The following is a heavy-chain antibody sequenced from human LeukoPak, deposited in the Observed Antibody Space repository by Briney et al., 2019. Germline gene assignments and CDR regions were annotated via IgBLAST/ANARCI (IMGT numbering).Heavy chain of an antibody. CDR2: AHSSGTT. D-gene: IGHD6-13*01. J-gene: IGHJ4*02. V-gene: IGHV4-59*01. CDR1: GASIRSSY. Sequence: SETLSLTCTVSGASIRSSYWSWIRQPPGKGLEWIGFAHSSGTTNYNPSLKSRVTISVDTSKNQFSLKLSSMTAADTAVYYCARGGCSSCLHDYLGQGTLVTVSS. CDR3: ARGGCSSCLHDY.